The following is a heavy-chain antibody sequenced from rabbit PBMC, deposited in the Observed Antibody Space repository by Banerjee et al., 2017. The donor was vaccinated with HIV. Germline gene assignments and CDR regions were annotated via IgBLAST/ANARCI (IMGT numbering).Heavy chain of an antibody. CDR2: IYAGSSGNT. D-gene: IGHD6-1*01. CDR3: ARERAGDADYGYAGHDGFDP. Sequence: QSLEESGGDLVKPGASLTLSCTASGFTLSSYWMSWVRQAPGKGLEWIGTIYAGSSGNTYYASWAKGRFTISKTSSTTVTLQMTSLTAADTATYFCARERAGDADYGYAGHDGFDPWGQGTLVTVS. J-gene: IGHJ2*01. CDR1: GFTLSSYW. V-gene: IGHV1S40*01.